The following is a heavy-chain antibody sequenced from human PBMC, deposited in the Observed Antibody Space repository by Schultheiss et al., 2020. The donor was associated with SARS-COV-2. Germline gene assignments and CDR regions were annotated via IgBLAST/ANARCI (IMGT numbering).Heavy chain of an antibody. Sequence: GGSLRLSCAVPGITFSSYGMHWVRQAPGKGLEWVAVISYDGSNKYYADSVKGRFTISRDNSKNTLYLQMNSLRAEDTAVYYCARDRGYGTARYGMDVWGQGTTVTVSS. J-gene: IGHJ6*02. CDR2: ISYDGSNK. D-gene: IGHD1-1*01. V-gene: IGHV3-30*19. CDR3: ARDRGYGTARYGMDV. CDR1: GITFSSYG.